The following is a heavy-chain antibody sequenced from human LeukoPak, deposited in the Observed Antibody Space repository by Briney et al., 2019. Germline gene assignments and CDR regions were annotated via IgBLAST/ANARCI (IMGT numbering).Heavy chain of an antibody. V-gene: IGHV3-23*01. J-gene: IGHJ5*02. Sequence: GGSLRLSCAASGFTFSSFAMSWVRQAPGKGLEWVSTISGSGGSTNYADSVRGRFTFSRDNSKKTLYLQMNSLRAEDTAVYYCAKDLPDYGDYIEGSWGQGTLVTVSS. CDR3: AKDLPDYGDYIEGS. D-gene: IGHD4-17*01. CDR2: ISGSGGST. CDR1: GFTFSSFA.